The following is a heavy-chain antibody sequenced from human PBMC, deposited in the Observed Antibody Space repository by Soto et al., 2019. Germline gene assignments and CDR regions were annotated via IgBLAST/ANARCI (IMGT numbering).Heavy chain of an antibody. V-gene: IGHV3-23*01. CDR3: AKDKPGTTSFDY. J-gene: IGHJ4*02. CDR2: ISDRGDTT. CDR1: GFTISSNA. Sequence: GGSLRLSCAASGFTISSNAMYWVRQAPGKGLEWVSGISDRGDTTHYADSVKGRFTISRDTSKNTLHLQLNTLRADDTAVYYCAKDKPGTTSFDYWGQGTLVTVSS. D-gene: IGHD1-1*01.